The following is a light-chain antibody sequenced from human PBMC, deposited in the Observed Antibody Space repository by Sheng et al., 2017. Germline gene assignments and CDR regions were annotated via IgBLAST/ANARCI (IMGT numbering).Light chain of an antibody. V-gene: IGLV3-25*03. CDR2: QDT. CDR3: QSADNSGNCV. CDR1: ALPKQY. Sequence: SYELTQPPSVSVSPGQTARITCSGDALPKQYAYWYQQKPGQAPVLVIYQDTERPSGIPERFSGSSSGTTVTLTISGVQAEDEADYYCQSADNSGNCVFGTGTKVTVL. J-gene: IGLJ1*01.